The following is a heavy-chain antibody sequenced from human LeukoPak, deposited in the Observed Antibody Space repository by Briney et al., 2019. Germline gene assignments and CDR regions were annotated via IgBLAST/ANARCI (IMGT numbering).Heavy chain of an antibody. CDR1: GFTFTHFG. J-gene: IGHJ4*01. CDR2: ISSGGSDT. V-gene: IGHV3-30*02. D-gene: IGHD3-16*01. CDR3: VKGGVVPTFPYFDG. Sequence: SGGSLRLSCAASGFTFTHFGMHWVRLPPGKGLEWVAFISSGGSDTYYADSARGRFTISRDNSKNTLFLQMDSVRSDDTAMYFCVKGGVVPTFPYFDGWGQGTLVHVSS.